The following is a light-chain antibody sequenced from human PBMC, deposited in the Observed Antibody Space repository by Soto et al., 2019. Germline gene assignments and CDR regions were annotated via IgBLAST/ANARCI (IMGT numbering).Light chain of an antibody. CDR1: SSNIGSNY. J-gene: IGLJ2*01. CDR3: AAWDDSLSVVV. Sequence: QPVLTQPPSASGTPGQRVTFSCSGDSSNIGSNYVYWFQQLPGTAPKLLISRNNQRPSGVPDRFSGSKSGTSASLAISGLRSEDEADYFCAAWDDSLSVVVFGGGTKLTVL. CDR2: RNN. V-gene: IGLV1-47*01.